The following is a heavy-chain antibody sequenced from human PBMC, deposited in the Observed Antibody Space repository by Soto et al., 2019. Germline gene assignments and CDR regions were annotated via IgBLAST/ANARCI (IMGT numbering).Heavy chain of an antibody. D-gene: IGHD1-26*01. CDR1: GFTFSSYA. CDR3: ASFLVGALSLRYYYYGMDV. CDR2: ISYDGSNK. Sequence: GGSLRLSCAASGFTFSSYAMHWVRQAPGKGLEWVAVISYDGSNKYYADSVKGRFTISRDNSKNTLYLQMNSLRAEDTAVYYCASFLVGALSLRYYYYGMDVWGQGTTVTVSS. J-gene: IGHJ6*02. V-gene: IGHV3-30-3*01.